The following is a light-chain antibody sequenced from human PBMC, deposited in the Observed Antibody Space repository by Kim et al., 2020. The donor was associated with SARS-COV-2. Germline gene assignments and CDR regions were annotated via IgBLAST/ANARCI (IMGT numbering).Light chain of an antibody. CDR1: QTINNN. V-gene: IGKV3-15*01. J-gene: IGKJ2*01. CDR2: GAY. Sequence: VSPGGRATLACRASQTINNNLAWYPQKSGQAPKLLVYGAYTRATGMPARCSGSGSGTEFTLTIGGLQSEDFAAYYCQQYNKWPYTFGQGTKLEIK. CDR3: QQYNKWPYT.